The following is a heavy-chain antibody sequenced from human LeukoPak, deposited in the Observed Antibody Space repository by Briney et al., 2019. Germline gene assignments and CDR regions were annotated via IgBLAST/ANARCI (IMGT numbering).Heavy chain of an antibody. CDR1: GFTFSSYS. CDR2: IRNSGGVT. V-gene: IGHV3-23*01. J-gene: IGHJ4*02. Sequence: PGGSLRLSCAASGFTFSSYSMTWVRQAPGKGLEWVSGIRNSGGVTVYADSVKGRFTISRGDSKDTLYLQMNSLRAEDTAVYYCAKSGGAWLFDYWGQGTLVTVSS. D-gene: IGHD4-17*01. CDR3: AKSGGAWLFDY.